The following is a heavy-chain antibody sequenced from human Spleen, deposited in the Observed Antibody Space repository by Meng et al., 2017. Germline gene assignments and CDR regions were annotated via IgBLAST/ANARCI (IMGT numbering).Heavy chain of an antibody. CDR3: AILAAVSIGDILDY. Sequence: QVQLVQSGAEMKKPGASVKVSCKASAYGFTTYDIHWVRLAPGQRLEWMGWIKTGNGNTKYAQKFQGRVTITRDTSASTVYMELSSLRSEDTAVYYCAILAAVSIGDILDYWGQGTLVTVSS. J-gene: IGHJ4*02. CDR1: AYGFTTYD. V-gene: IGHV1-3*04. CDR2: IKTGNGNT. D-gene: IGHD2-15*01.